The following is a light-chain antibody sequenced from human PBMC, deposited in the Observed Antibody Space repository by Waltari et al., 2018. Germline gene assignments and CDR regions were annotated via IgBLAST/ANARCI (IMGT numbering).Light chain of an antibody. Sequence: VLTQSPATLSLSPGEKATLSCRASQNVNNYLAWYQEKPSQAPRLLIYDASNRATGIPGRFSGSGSGTDFTLTISSLEPEDFAVYYCQQRSNWPRFTFGPGTRVDIK. CDR1: QNVNNY. J-gene: IGKJ3*01. V-gene: IGKV3-11*01. CDR3: QQRSNWPRFT. CDR2: DAS.